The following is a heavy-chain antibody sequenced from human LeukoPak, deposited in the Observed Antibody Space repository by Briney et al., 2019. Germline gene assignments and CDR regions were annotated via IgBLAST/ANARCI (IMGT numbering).Heavy chain of an antibody. CDR3: GKNRYSGSLSPFDI. J-gene: IGHJ3*02. CDR1: KFAFSSYA. V-gene: IGHV3-23*01. Sequence: GGSLRLSCAASKFAFSSYAMSWVRQAPGKGLEWVSAISGGGGNTYYADSVKGRFTISRDNSKNTLYLQMNSLRAEDTAVYYCGKNRYSGSLSPFDIWGQGAMVTVSS. D-gene: IGHD1-26*01. CDR2: ISGGGGNT.